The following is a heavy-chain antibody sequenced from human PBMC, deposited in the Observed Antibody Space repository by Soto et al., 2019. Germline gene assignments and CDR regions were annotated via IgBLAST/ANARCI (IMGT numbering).Heavy chain of an antibody. CDR3: AKRVDMVSRDAFDI. CDR1: GGTFSTYA. J-gene: IGHJ3*02. CDR2: IIPFCVTT. D-gene: IGHD3-10*01. V-gene: IGHV1-69*06. Sequence: QVQLVQSGAEVKKPGSSVKVSCKASGGTFSTYAFSWVRQAPGQGLEWMGGIIPFCVTTNYAHNFQGRVTITADKSTSTAYMVLSSLRSEDTAVYYCAKRVDMVSRDAFDIWGQGTMVTVSS.